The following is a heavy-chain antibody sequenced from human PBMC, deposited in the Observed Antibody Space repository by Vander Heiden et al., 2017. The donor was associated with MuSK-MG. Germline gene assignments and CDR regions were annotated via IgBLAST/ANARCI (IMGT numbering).Heavy chain of an antibody. J-gene: IGHJ4*02. CDR3: ARDFGSSWTYFDY. D-gene: IGHD6-13*01. CDR1: GFTFSSYA. Sequence: QVQLVESGGGVVQPGRSLRPSCAASGFTFSSYAMHWVRQAPGKGLEWVAVISYDGSNKYYADSVKGRFTISRDNSKNTLYLQMNSLRAEDTAVYYCARDFGSSWTYFDYWVQGTLVTVSS. CDR2: ISYDGSNK. V-gene: IGHV3-30*04.